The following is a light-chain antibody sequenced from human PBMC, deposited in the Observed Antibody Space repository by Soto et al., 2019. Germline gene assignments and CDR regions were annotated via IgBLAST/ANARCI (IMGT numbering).Light chain of an antibody. CDR2: KAS. J-gene: IGKJ1*01. CDR1: QSISIW. V-gene: IGKV1-5*03. CDR3: QQYSTYTPRT. Sequence: DIHMTQSPSYMSASVGDRVPITCRASQSISIWLAWYQQKPGKAPKILIYKASSLESGVPSRFSGSGSGTEFTLTISSLQPDDFATYYCQQYSTYTPRTFGQGTKVDIK.